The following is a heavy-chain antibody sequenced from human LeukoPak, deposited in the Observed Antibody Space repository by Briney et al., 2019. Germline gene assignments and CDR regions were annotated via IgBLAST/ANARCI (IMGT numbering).Heavy chain of an antibody. CDR2: IYYSGST. Sequence: SETLSLTCTVSGGSISSSSYYWGWIRQPPGKGLEWIGSIYYSGSTYYNPSLKSRVTISVDTSKNQFSLKLSSVTAADTAVYYCARERGYSGYEPYYYCMDVWGKGTTVTVSS. CDR3: ARERGYSGYEPYYYCMDV. CDR1: GGSISSSSYY. J-gene: IGHJ6*03. D-gene: IGHD5-12*01. V-gene: IGHV4-39*07.